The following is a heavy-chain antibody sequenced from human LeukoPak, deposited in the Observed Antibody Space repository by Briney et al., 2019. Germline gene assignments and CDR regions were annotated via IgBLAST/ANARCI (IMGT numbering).Heavy chain of an antibody. CDR3: ARDGYYGSGIYFDY. CDR1: GFTFSSYS. V-gene: IGHV3-21*01. Sequence: GGSLRLSCAASGFTFSSYSMNWVRQAPGKGLXXXXSISSSSSHIYYADSVKGRFTISRDNAKNSLYLQMNSLRAEDTAVYYCARDGYYGSGIYFDYWGQGTLVTVSS. J-gene: IGHJ4*02. CDR2: ISSSSSHI. D-gene: IGHD3-10*01.